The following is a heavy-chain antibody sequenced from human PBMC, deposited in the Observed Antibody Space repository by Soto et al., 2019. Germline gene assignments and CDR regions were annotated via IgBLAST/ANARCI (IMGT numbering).Heavy chain of an antibody. D-gene: IGHD6-13*01. CDR3: GRSWYYYYGMDV. CDR1: GGTFSSYA. CDR2: IIPIFGTA. Sequence: QVQLVQSGAEVKKPGSSVKGSCKASGGTFSSYAISWVRQAPGQGLEWMGGIIPIFGTANYAQKFQGRVTITADESTSTAYMELSSLRSEDTAVYYCGRSWYYYYGMDVWGQGTTVTVSS. V-gene: IGHV1-69*01. J-gene: IGHJ6*02.